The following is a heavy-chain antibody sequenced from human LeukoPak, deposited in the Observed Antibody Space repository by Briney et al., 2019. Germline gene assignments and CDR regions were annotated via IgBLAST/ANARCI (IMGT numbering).Heavy chain of an antibody. CDR3: ANYGDYQYFDY. CDR1: GFTFSSYW. D-gene: IGHD4-17*01. J-gene: IGHJ4*02. V-gene: IGHV3-74*01. Sequence: PGGSLRLSCAASGFTFSSYWMHWVRQAPGKGLVWVSRINSDGSSTSYADSVKGRFTISRDNAKNTLYLQMNSLKTDDTAVYYCANYGDYQYFDYWGQGTPVTVSS. CDR2: INSDGSST.